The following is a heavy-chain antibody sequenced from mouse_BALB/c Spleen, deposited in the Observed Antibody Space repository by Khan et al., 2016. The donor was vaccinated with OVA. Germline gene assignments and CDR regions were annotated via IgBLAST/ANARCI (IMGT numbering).Heavy chain of an antibody. D-gene: IGHD2-14*01. Sequence: QIQLVQSGPELKKPGETVQISCKASGFTFTNYGMNWVKQAPGKGLKWMGWINTYTGELTFADDFNVRFAFSLVTSDSTAYLQINSLKNEDTTTYFGARVRYNGTMGCWGQGTSVTVSS. J-gene: IGHJ4*01. CDR2: INTYTGEL. CDR3: ARVRYNGTMGC. CDR1: GFTFTNYG. V-gene: IGHV9-3-1*01.